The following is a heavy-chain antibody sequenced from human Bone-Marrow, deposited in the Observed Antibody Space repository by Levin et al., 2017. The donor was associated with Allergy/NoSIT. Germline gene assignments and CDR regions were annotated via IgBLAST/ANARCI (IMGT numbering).Heavy chain of an antibody. Sequence: SETLSLTCTVSGGSISSGDYYWSWIRQPQGKGLEWIGYIYYSGSTYYNPSLKSRVTISVDTSKNQFSLKLSSVTAADTAVYYCARGAKQQLVRGGGWFDPWGQGTLVTVSS. D-gene: IGHD6-13*01. CDR3: ARGAKQQLVRGGGWFDP. V-gene: IGHV4-30-4*01. CDR1: GGSISSGDYY. J-gene: IGHJ5*02. CDR2: IYYSGST.